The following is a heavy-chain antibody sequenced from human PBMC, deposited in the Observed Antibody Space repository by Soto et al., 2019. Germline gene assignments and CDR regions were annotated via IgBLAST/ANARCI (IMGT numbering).Heavy chain of an antibody. D-gene: IGHD2-15*01. Sequence: ASVKVSCKASGYTFTSYGISWVRQAPGQGLEWMGWISAYNGNTNYAQKLQGRVTMTTDTSTSTAYMELRSLRSDDTAVYYCAREFDGYCSGGSCYSPAFDIWGQGTMVTVSS. CDR3: AREFDGYCSGGSCYSPAFDI. CDR2: ISAYNGNT. CDR1: GYTFTSYG. V-gene: IGHV1-18*01. J-gene: IGHJ3*02.